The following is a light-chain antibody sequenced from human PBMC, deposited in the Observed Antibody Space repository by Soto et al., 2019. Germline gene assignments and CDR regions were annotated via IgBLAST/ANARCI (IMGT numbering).Light chain of an antibody. J-gene: IGKJ5*01. CDR3: QQYYSYPIT. CDR2: AAS. CDR1: QGISSY. Sequence: IWMTQSPSLLSASTGDRVTITCRASQGISSYLAWYQQKPGKAPKLLIYAASTLQSGVPSRFSGSGSGTDFTLTISCLQSEDFATYYCQQYYSYPITFGQGTRLEIK. V-gene: IGKV1-8*01.